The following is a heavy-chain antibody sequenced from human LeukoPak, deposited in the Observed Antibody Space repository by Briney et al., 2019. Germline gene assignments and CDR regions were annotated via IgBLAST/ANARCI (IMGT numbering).Heavy chain of an antibody. CDR1: GYSISSGYY. CDR2: IYYSGST. Sequence: SETLSPTCAVSGYSISSGYYWSWIRQPPGRGLEWIGYIYYSGSTNYNPSLKSRVTISVDTSKNQFSLKLSSVTAADTAVYYCARDGTYCGGDCYDYWGQGTLVTVSS. CDR3: ARDGTYCGGDCYDY. V-gene: IGHV4-61*01. D-gene: IGHD2-21*01. J-gene: IGHJ4*02.